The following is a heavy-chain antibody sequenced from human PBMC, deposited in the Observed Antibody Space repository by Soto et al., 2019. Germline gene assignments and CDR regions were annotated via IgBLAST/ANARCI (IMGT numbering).Heavy chain of an antibody. J-gene: IGHJ3*02. CDR3: AKWRRDYGDSAPDAFDI. D-gene: IGHD4-17*01. CDR1: GFTFSSYA. V-gene: IGHV3-23*01. CDR2: ISGSGGST. Sequence: EVQLLESGGGLVQPGGSLRLSCAASGFTFSSYAMSWVRQAPGKGLEWVSAISGSGGSTYYADSVKGRFTISRDNSKNTLYLQMNSLRAEYTAVYYCAKWRRDYGDSAPDAFDIWGQGTMVTVSS.